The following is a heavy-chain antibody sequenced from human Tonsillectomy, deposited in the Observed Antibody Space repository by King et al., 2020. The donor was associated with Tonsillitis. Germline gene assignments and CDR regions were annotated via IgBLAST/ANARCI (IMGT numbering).Heavy chain of an antibody. CDR1: NGSISGHY. J-gene: IGHJ4*02. CDR3: ARQIYFDF. CDR2: IYHSGST. V-gene: IGHV4-59*08. Sequence: VQLQESGPGLVKPSETLSLTCTVSNGSISGHYWSWIRPPPGKGLEWIGYIYHSGSTNYNPSLKSRVTISLDTSKNQFSLKLSSVTAADTAVYYCARQIYFDFWGQGTLVTVSS.